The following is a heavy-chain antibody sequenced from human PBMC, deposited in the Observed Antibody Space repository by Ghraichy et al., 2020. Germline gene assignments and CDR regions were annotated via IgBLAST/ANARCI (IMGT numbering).Heavy chain of an antibody. CDR2: ISPYNGNT. CDR3: SRVWGRCTSSTCFDPSGY. J-gene: IGHJ4*02. D-gene: IGHD2-2*01. V-gene: IGHV1-18*01. Sequence: ASVKVSCKASDYTFTSYGISWVRQAPGQGLEWMGWISPYNGNTNYAQKLQGRVTMATDTSTRTAYMELRSLRSDDTAVYYCSRVWGRCTSSTCFDPSGYWGQGTLVTVSS. CDR1: DYTFTSYG.